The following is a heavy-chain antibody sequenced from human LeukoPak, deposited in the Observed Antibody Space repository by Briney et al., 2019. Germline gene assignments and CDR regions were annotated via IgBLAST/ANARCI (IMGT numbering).Heavy chain of an antibody. CDR3: AKSPRTGFWSEYFQH. Sequence: GGSLRLSCAASGFTFSSYAMSWVRQAPGKGLVWVSAISGSGGSTYYADSVKGRFTISRDNSKNTLYLQMNSLRAEDTAVYYCAKSPRTGFWSEYFQHWGQGTLVTVSS. CDR1: GFTFSSYA. CDR2: ISGSGGST. D-gene: IGHD3-3*01. V-gene: IGHV3-23*01. J-gene: IGHJ1*01.